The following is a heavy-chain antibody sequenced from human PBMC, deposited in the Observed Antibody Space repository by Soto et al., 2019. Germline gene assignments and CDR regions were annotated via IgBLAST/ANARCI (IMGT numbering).Heavy chain of an antibody. Sequence: SEALSDSCSGSGGSIRSSDCWGWLRQPPGKGLEWIGSVYYSDTTYYNPSLKSRVTISVDTSKTQFSLKLSSVTAADTAVYYCARSWYYGSGSYSGMDVWGQGTTVT. J-gene: IGHJ6*02. D-gene: IGHD3-10*01. V-gene: IGHV4-39*01. CDR3: ARSWYYGSGSYSGMDV. CDR1: GGSIRSSDC. CDR2: VYYSDTT.